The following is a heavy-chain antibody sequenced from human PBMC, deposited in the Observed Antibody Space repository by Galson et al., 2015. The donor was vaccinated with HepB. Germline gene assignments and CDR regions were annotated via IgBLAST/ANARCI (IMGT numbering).Heavy chain of an antibody. V-gene: IGHV6-1*01. CDR1: GDSVSSTSAA. CDR2: TSYTPKWYH. J-gene: IGHJ4*02. D-gene: IGHD3-16*02. Sequence: CAISGDSVSSTSAAWTWIRQSPSRGLEWLGRTSYTPKWYHDYEIFGKGRITVNPDTSKNQFSLHLNFVTPEDTAVYYCARDRYTGGRGPLDSWGQGTLVTVSS. CDR3: ARDRYTGGRGPLDS.